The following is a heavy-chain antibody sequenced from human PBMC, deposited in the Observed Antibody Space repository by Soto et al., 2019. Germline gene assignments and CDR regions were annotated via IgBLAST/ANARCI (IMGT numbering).Heavy chain of an antibody. CDR2: IYYSGST. CDR1: GGSISSGGYY. J-gene: IGHJ6*02. D-gene: IGHD3-3*01. CDR3: SRVITVFGVISTPHYYYYGIDV. V-gene: IGHV4-31*03. Sequence: SETLSLTCTVSGGSISSGGYYWSWIRQHPGKGLEWIGYIYYSGSTHYNPSLKSRITLSVDTSKNQFSLKLSSVTAADMAVYYCSRVITVFGVISTPHYYYYGIDVWGQGTTVTVSS.